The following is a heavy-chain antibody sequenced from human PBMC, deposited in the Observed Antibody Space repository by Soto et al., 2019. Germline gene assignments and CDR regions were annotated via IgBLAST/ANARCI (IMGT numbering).Heavy chain of an antibody. V-gene: IGHV1-24*01. J-gene: IGHJ4*02. CDR1: GYTLTELS. CDR3: ATAVLRYFDWLFIGY. CDR2: FDPEDGDT. Sequence: ASVKVSCKVSGYTLTELSMHWVRQAPGKGLEWMGGFDPEDGDTIYAQKFQGRVTMTEDTSTDTAYMELSSLRSEDTAVYYCATAVLRYFDWLFIGYWGQGTLVTVSS. D-gene: IGHD3-9*01.